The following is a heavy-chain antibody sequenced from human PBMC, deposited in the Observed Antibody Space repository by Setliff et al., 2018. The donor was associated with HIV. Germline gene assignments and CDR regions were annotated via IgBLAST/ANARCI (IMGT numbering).Heavy chain of an antibody. J-gene: IGHJ3*02. CDR3: ARILLYDSSAYFVNAFDI. Sequence: PSETLSLTCTVYGGSFSGYYWTWIRQPPGKGLEFIGEMNHRGVIKYLSSLKSRVTMAVDTSKNQFSLKLSSVTAADTAVYYCARILLYDSSAYFVNAFDIWGQGTVVTVSS. V-gene: IGHV4-34*01. D-gene: IGHD3-22*01. CDR1: GGSFSGYY. CDR2: MNHRGVI.